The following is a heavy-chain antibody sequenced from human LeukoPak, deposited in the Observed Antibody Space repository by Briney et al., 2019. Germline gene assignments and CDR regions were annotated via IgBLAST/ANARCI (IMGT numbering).Heavy chain of an antibody. CDR1: GFTFSSYS. D-gene: IGHD3-10*01. V-gene: IGHV3-21*01. Sequence: GGSLRLSCAASGFTFSSYSMNWVRQAPGKGLEWVSSISSSSSYIYYADSVKGRLTISRDNAKNSLYLQMNSLRAEDTAVYYCARNYGSGSYGDYWGQGTLVTVSS. CDR3: ARNYGSGSYGDY. J-gene: IGHJ4*02. CDR2: ISSSSSYI.